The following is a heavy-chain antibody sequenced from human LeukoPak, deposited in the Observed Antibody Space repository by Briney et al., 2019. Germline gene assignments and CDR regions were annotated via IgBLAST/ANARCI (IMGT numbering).Heavy chain of an antibody. CDR2: ITTSDGNT. CDR3: AKDNTVGGAFDI. D-gene: IGHD4-23*01. J-gene: IGHJ3*02. Sequence: GGSLRPSCAASGFTFSSYTMSWVRQAPGKGLEWVSTITTSDGNTYYADSVKGRFTVSRDNSKNTLFLQMNSLRAEDTAVYYCAKDNTVGGAFDIWGQGTMVTVSS. CDR1: GFTFSSYT. V-gene: IGHV3-23*01.